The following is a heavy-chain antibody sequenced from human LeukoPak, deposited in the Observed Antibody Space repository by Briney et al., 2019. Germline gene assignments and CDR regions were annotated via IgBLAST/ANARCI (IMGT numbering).Heavy chain of an antibody. CDR3: AREVVGANDY. Sequence: GGSLRLSCAVSGFTFTTYWLHWVRQVPGEGLVWVSRINGDGSSTGYADSVKGRFTIFRDNAKNTLYLQMNSLRAEDTAIYYCAREVVGANDYWGQGTLVTVSS. CDR1: GFTFTTYW. CDR2: INGDGSST. J-gene: IGHJ4*02. D-gene: IGHD1-26*01. V-gene: IGHV3-74*01.